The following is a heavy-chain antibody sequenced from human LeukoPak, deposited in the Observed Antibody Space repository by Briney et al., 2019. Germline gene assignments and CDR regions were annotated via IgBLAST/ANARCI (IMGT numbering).Heavy chain of an antibody. J-gene: IGHJ4*02. CDR3: AKASNYGSGSYYPRGVDY. D-gene: IGHD3-10*01. CDR2: ISGSGGST. V-gene: IGHV3-23*01. CDR1: GFTFGSYA. Sequence: GGPLRLSCAASGFTFGSYAMSWVRQAPGKGLEWVSAISGSGGSTYYADSVKGRFTTSRDNSKNTLYLQMNSLRAEDTAVYYCAKASNYGSGSYYPRGVDYWGQGTLVTVSS.